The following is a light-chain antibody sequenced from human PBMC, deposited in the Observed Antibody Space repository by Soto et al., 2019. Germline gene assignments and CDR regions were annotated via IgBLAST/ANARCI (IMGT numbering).Light chain of an antibody. CDR1: SGHSSYA. V-gene: IGLV4-69*01. J-gene: IGLJ3*02. CDR3: QTWGTGIQV. CDR2: LNSDGSH. Sequence: QLVLTQSPSASASLGASVKLTCNLSSGHSSYAIAWHQQQPEKGPRYLMKLNSDGSHSKGDGIPDRFSGSSSGAERYLTISTLQSEDEADYYCQTWGTGIQVFGGGTKLTVV.